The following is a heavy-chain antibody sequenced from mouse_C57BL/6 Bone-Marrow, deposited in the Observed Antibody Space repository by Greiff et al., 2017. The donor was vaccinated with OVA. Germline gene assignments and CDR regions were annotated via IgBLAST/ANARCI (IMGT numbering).Heavy chain of an antibody. CDR3: AMVTTNY. V-gene: IGHV1-26*01. D-gene: IGHD2-2*01. CDR2: INPNNGGT. CDR1: GYTFTDYY. J-gene: IGHJ2*01. Sequence: EVQLQQSGPELVKPGASVKISCKASGYTFTDYYMNWVKQSHGKSLEWIGDINPNNGGTSYNQKFKGKATLTVDKSSSTAYMELRSLTSEDSAVYYCAMVTTNYWGQGTTLTVSS.